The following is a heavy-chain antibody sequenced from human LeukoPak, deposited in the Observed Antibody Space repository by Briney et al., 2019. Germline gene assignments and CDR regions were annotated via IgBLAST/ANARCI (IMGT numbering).Heavy chain of an antibody. CDR2: IIPIFGTA. J-gene: IGHJ4*02. Sequence: GASVKVSCKASGGTFSSYAISWVRQAPGQGLEWMGGIIPIFGTANYAQKFQGRVTITADESTRTAYMELSSLRSEDTAVYYCARVVRGVTLYWGQGTLVTVSS. CDR1: GGTFSSYA. D-gene: IGHD3-10*01. CDR3: ARVVRGVTLY. V-gene: IGHV1-69*13.